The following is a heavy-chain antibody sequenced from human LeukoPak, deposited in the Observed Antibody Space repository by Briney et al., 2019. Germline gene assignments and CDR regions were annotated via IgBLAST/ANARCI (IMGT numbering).Heavy chain of an antibody. Sequence: PGGSLRLSCAASGFTFSDYYMSWIRQAPGKGLEWVSDISTGGSTIYYADSVKGRFAISRDNAKASLYLQINSLTAEDTAVYYCVGTTYYNDSSGYYIPGGMDVWGQGTTVTVTS. CDR2: ISTGGSTI. CDR3: VGTTYYNDSSGYYIPGGMDV. V-gene: IGHV3-11*01. CDR1: GFTFSDYY. D-gene: IGHD3-22*01. J-gene: IGHJ6*02.